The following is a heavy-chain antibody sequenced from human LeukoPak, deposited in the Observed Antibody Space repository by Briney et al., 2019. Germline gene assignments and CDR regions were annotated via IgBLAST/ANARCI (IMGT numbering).Heavy chain of an antibody. CDR3: ARGGSYLSAFDI. CDR1: GFTVSSNY. CDR2: IYSGGST. Sequence: PGGSLGLSCAASGFTVSSNYMSWVRQAPGKGLEWVSIIYSGGSTFYADSVKGRFTISRDNSKNTLYLQMNSLRAEDTAVHYCARGGSYLSAFDIWGQGTMVTVSS. V-gene: IGHV3-53*01. J-gene: IGHJ3*02. D-gene: IGHD1-26*01.